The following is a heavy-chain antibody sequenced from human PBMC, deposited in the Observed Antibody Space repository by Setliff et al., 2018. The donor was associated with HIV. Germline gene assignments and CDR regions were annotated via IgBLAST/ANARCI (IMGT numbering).Heavy chain of an antibody. V-gene: IGHV7-4-1*02. CDR3: ARVGSYWSTFDY. Sequence: ASVKVSCKASGYTLTTFGISWVRQVPGQGLEWMGWINTETVHPMYAQGFKGRFVFSLDTSVSTAYLQISTLKTEATAIYYCARVGSYWSTFDYWGQGALVTVSS. J-gene: IGHJ4*02. CDR1: GYTLTTFG. CDR2: INTETVHP. D-gene: IGHD1-26*01.